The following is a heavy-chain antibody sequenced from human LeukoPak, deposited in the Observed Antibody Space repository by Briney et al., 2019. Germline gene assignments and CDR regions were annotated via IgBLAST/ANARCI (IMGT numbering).Heavy chain of an antibody. D-gene: IGHD3-10*01. J-gene: IGHJ4*02. Sequence: PGGSLRISCAASGFRFSNSWMYWVRQGPGKGPVWVSRMKTDGTRIEYADSVKGRFTISRDNAKNTLFLQMSSLRVEDTAVYYCARGADHGGSYYPDWGQGTRVTVSS. CDR3: ARGADHGGSYYPD. CDR2: MKTDGTRI. V-gene: IGHV3-74*01. CDR1: GFRFSNSW.